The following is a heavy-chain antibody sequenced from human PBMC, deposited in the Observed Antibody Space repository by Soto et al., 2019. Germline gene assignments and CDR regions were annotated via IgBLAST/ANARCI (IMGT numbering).Heavy chain of an antibody. D-gene: IGHD3-22*01. CDR2: INYSGST. Sequence: PSETLSLTCTVSGGSVSSGGYYWSWIRQHPGKGLEWIGYINYSGSTYYNPSLKSRGIISVDTSKSQFSLKLSSVTAADTAVYYCARGPLSGYPHDAFHIWGQGTMVTVSS. J-gene: IGHJ3*02. CDR1: GGSVSSGGYY. V-gene: IGHV4-31*03. CDR3: ARGPLSGYPHDAFHI.